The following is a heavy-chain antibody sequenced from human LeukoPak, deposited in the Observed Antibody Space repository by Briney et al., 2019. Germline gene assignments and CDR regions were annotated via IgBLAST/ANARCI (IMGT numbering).Heavy chain of an antibody. CDR3: AKTYYYDSSGYNWFDP. CDR2: IHHSGST. Sequence: SATLYLTCTVSGHTISSYYNWGWSRPPPEEGQGWMGIIHHSGSTYYNPSFKSRVTISVDKSTNQFTMKLGTATAADTAVYYCAKTYYYDSSGYNWFDPWGQGTLVTVSS. CDR1: GHTISSYYN. J-gene: IGHJ5*02. D-gene: IGHD3-22*01. V-gene: IGHV4-38-2*02.